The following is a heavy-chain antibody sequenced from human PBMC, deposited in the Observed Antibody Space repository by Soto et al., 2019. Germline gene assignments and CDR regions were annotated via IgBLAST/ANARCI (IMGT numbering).Heavy chain of an antibody. CDR3: AREQLELLRFVNYYYYYMDV. D-gene: IGHD1-7*01. J-gene: IGHJ6*03. Sequence: GGSLRLSCAASGFTVSSNYMSWVRQAPGKGLEWVSVIYSGGSTYYADSVKGRFTISRDNSKNTLYLQMNSLRAEDTAVYYCAREQLELLRFVNYYYYYMDVWGKGTTVTVSS. CDR2: IYSGGST. V-gene: IGHV3-66*01. CDR1: GFTVSSNY.